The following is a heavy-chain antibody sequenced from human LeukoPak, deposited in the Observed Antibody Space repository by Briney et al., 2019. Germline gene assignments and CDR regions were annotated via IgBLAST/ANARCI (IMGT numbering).Heavy chain of an antibody. D-gene: IGHD3-10*01. CDR2: IYYSGST. CDR3: ANSETYGSGSYYFDY. J-gene: IGHJ4*02. CDR1: GDSISSYY. Sequence: PSETLSLTCTVSGDSISSYYWSWIRQPPGKGLEWIGYIYYSGSTNYNPSLKSRVTISVDTSKNQFSLKLSSVTAADTAVYYCANSETYGSGSYYFDYWGQGTLVTVSS. V-gene: IGHV4-59*01.